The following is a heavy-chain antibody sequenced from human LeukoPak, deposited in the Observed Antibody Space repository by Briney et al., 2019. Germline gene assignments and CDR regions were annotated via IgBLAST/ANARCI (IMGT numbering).Heavy chain of an antibody. V-gene: IGHV4-4*07. CDR3: ARERASDGYNIFDY. Sequence: SETLSLTCTVSGGSISSYYWSWIRQPAGKGLEWIGRIYTSGSTNYNPSLKSRVTMSVDTSKNQFSLKLSSVTAADTAVYYCARERASDGYNIFDYWGQGTLVTVSS. CDR2: IYTSGST. D-gene: IGHD5-24*01. CDR1: GGSISSYY. J-gene: IGHJ4*02.